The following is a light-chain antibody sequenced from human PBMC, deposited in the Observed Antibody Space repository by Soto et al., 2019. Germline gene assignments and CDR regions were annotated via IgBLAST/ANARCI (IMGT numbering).Light chain of an antibody. CDR1: SSKNGTSSD. V-gene: IGLV1-40*01. CDR3: QSYDSSLSGYV. Sequence: QALFTLPPPLSGAHLPRGHVPPPGKSSKNGTSSDVHWYQQLPGTAPKLLIYGNTNRPSGVPDRFSASKSGTSASLAITGLQAEDEADYYCQSYDSSLSGYVFGTGTKVTVL. CDR2: GNT. J-gene: IGLJ1*01.